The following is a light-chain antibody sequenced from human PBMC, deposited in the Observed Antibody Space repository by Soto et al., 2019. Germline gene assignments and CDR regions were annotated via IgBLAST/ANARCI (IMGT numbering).Light chain of an antibody. CDR2: DVS. CDR3: CSYAGSYSYV. Sequence: QSALTQPPSVSGSPGQSVTISCTGTSGDVGSYKYVSWYQQHPGEAPKLIIYDVSQRPSGVPDRFSGSKSGNTASLTISGLQAEHEADYYCCSYAGSYSYVFGTGTQLTVL. CDR1: SGDVGSYKY. V-gene: IGLV2-11*01. J-gene: IGLJ7*01.